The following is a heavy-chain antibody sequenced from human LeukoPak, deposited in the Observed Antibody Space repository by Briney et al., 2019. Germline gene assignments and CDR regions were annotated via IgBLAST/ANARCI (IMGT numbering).Heavy chain of an antibody. CDR3: ARGRSVRGVIHWFDP. Sequence: GASVKVSCKASGYTFTSYDINWVRQATGQGLEWMGWMNPNSGNTGYAQKFQSRVTMTRNTSISTAYMELSSLRSEDTAVYYCARGRSVRGVIHWFDPWGQGTLVTVSS. D-gene: IGHD3-10*01. CDR1: GYTFTSYD. V-gene: IGHV1-8*01. CDR2: MNPNSGNT. J-gene: IGHJ5*02.